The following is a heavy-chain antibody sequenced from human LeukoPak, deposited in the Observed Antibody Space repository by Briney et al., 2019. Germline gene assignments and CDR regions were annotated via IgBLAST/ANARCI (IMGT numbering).Heavy chain of an antibody. CDR1: GYTFTSYG. Sequence: ASVKVSCKASGYTFTSYGISWVRQAPGQGLEWMGWISAYNGNTNYAQKLQGRVTMTTDTSTSTAYMELRSLRSDDTAVYYCARGYDFWSGSYYFDYWGQGTLVTVSS. CDR3: ARGYDFWSGSYYFDY. V-gene: IGHV1-18*01. J-gene: IGHJ4*02. D-gene: IGHD3-3*01. CDR2: ISAYNGNT.